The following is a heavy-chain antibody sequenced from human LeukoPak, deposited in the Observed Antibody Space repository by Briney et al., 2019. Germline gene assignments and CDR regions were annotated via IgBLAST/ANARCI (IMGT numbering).Heavy chain of an antibody. V-gene: IGHV3-7*01. D-gene: IGHD1-1*01. CDR3: ARDQPFRTGKLDY. CDR1: GFTFSSYW. CDR2: IKQDGSEK. Sequence: GGSLRLSCAASGFTFSSYWMSWVRQAPGKGLEWVANIKQDGSEKYYVDSVKGRFTISRDNAKNSLYLQMNSLRAEDTAVYYCARDQPFRTGKLDYWGQGTLVTVSS. J-gene: IGHJ4*02.